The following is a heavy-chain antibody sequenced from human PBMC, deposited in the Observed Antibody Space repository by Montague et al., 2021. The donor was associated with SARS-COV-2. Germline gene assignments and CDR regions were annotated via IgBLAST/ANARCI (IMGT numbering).Heavy chain of an antibody. D-gene: IGHD4/OR15-4a*01. CDR1: GGSITTYY. Sequence: SETLSLTCSVSGGSITTYYWSWVRQPAGKGLEWIGRLSTSGSTNXNPSLKSRVTMSLDTSKNQVSLKLSSVTAADTAVSYCARDASSANSPANNWFDSWGQGTLVTVSS. CDR2: LSTSGST. J-gene: IGHJ5*01. CDR3: ARDASSANSPANNWFDS. V-gene: IGHV4-4*07.